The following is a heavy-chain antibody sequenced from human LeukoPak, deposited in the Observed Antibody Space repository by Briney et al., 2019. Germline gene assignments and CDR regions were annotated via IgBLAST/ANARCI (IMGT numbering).Heavy chain of an antibody. V-gene: IGHV4-59*01. CDR2: IYYSGSS. CDR1: GGSISSYY. D-gene: IGHD4-17*01. CDR3: ARGARDYDPEFDY. Sequence: SETLSLTCTVSGGSISSYYWSWIRQPPGKGLEWIGYIYYSGSSNYNPSLKSRVTISVDTPKNQFSLKLSSVTAADTAVYYCARGARDYDPEFDYWGQGTLVTVSS. J-gene: IGHJ4*02.